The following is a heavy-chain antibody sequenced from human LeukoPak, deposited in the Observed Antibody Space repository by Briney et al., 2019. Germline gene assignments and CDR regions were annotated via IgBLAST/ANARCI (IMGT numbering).Heavy chain of an antibody. CDR1: GYTFTGYY. J-gene: IGHJ4*02. Sequence: ASVKVSCKASGYTFTGYYIHWVRQAPGQGLEWMGIINPSGGSTSYAQKFQGRVTMTRDTSTSTVYMELSSLRSEDTAVYYCARALTTVTTGGYFDYWGQGTLVTVSS. D-gene: IGHD4-17*01. V-gene: IGHV1-46*01. CDR3: ARALTTVTTGGYFDY. CDR2: INPSGGST.